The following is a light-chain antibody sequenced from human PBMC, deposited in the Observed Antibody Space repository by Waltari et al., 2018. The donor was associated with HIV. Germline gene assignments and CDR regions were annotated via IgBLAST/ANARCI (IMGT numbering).Light chain of an antibody. V-gene: IGLV3-25*03. CDR3: QSSDNGGTYVV. CDR1: TLSDQY. CDR2: KDT. J-gene: IGLJ2*01. Sequence: YDLTQPPSVSVSPGQPARLTCSGLTLSDQYVYWYQQKSGQAPVLVVYKDTERPAVIPWRCSGSTAGTTVTLISSGGQAEDEADYYCQSSDNGGTYVVFGGGTKLTVL.